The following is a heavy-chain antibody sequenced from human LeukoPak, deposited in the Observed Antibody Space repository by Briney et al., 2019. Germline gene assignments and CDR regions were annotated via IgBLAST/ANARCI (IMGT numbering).Heavy chain of an antibody. CDR3: AAPHAPSDGYNSDEAFDI. CDR2: ISYDGSNK. CDR1: GFTFNRYA. V-gene: IGHV3-30*03. J-gene: IGHJ3*02. D-gene: IGHD5-24*01. Sequence: GGSLRLSCVVSGFTFNRYAMHWARQAPGKGLEWVALISYDGSNKNYADSVKGRFTISRDNSKNTLYLQMNSLRVEDTAVYYCAAPHAPSDGYNSDEAFDIWGQGTMVTVSS.